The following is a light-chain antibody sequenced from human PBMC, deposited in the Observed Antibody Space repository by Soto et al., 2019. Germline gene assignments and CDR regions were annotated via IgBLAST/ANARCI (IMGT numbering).Light chain of an antibody. Sequence: QSVLTQPPSVSGAPGQRVTISCTGSSSNIGAGYDVHWYQQLPGTAPILLIYDNSNRPSGVPDRFSGSKSGTSASLAITGLQAEDEADYYCQSYDSSLSAPYVFGTGTQLTVL. CDR1: SSNIGAGYD. J-gene: IGLJ1*01. CDR2: DNS. CDR3: QSYDSSLSAPYV. V-gene: IGLV1-40*01.